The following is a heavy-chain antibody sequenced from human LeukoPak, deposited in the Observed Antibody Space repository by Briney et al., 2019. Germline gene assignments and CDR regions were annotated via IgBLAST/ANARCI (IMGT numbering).Heavy chain of an antibody. J-gene: IGHJ6*03. CDR1: GFTFSPYS. CDR2: ISYDGSNK. V-gene: IGHV3-30*04. Sequence: PGGSLRLSCVASGFTFSPYSMNWVRQAPGKGLEWVAVISYDGSNKYYADSVKGRFTISRDNSKNTLYLQMNSLRAEDTAVYYCARDRVTKTYYYYYYMDVWGKGTTVTVSS. D-gene: IGHD4-23*01. CDR3: ARDRVTKTYYYYYYMDV.